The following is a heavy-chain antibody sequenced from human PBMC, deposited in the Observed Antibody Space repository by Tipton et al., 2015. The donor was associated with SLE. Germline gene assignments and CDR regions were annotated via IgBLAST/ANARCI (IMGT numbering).Heavy chain of an antibody. CDR2: INHSGST. Sequence: TLSLICAVYGGSFSGYYWSWIRQPPGMGLEWIGEINHSGSTNYNPSLKSRVTISVETSKNQFSLKLSSVTAADTAVYYCAKAYAGDVDYWGQGTLVAVSS. CDR3: AKAYAGDVDY. D-gene: IGHD2-2*01. V-gene: IGHV4-34*01. CDR1: GGSFSGYY. J-gene: IGHJ4*02.